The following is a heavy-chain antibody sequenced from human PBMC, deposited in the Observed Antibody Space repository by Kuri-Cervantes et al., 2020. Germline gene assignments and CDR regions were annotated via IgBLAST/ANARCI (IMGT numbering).Heavy chain of an antibody. CDR2: INRDGSST. D-gene: IGHD4-17*01. J-gene: IGHJ3*02. Sequence: GGSLRLSCAASGFSFSNYWMHWVRQAPGKGLVWVSRINRDGSSTSNADSVKGRFTISRDNAKNTVYPQMNSLRAEDTAVYYCARDGGTPVHDAFDIWGQGTMVTVSS. V-gene: IGHV3-74*01. CDR3: ARDGGTPVHDAFDI. CDR1: GFSFSNYW.